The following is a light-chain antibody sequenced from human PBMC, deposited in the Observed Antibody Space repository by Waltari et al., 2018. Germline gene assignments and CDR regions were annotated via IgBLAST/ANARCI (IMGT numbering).Light chain of an antibody. CDR3: QQYDAVSIT. V-gene: IGKV1-33*01. CDR2: DAS. CDR1: QDISNY. J-gene: IGKJ5*01. Sequence: DIQMTQSPSSLSASVGQRVTISCQASQDISNYLNWYQQKPGQAPKLLIYDASNLETGVPSKFSGIGSGTHFTFTISSLQPEDIATYYCQQYDAVSITFGQGTRLDIK.